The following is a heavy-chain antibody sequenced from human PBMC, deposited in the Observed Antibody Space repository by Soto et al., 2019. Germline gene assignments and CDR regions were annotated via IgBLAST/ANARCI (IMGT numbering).Heavy chain of an antibody. CDR1: GFTFSSYA. J-gene: IGHJ4*02. D-gene: IGHD3-22*01. V-gene: IGHV3-30-3*01. CDR2: ISYDGSNK. CDR3: ARDRSMIVVVPGY. Sequence: QVQLVESGGGVVQPGRSLRLSCAASGFTFSSYAMHWVRQAPGKGLEWVSFISYDGSNKYYADSVKGRFNISRDNYKNTQYLQMHSLRAEGTAVYYCARDRSMIVVVPGYWGQGTLVTVSS.